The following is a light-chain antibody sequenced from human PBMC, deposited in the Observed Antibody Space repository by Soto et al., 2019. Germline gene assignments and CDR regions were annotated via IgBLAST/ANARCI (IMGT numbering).Light chain of an antibody. CDR1: QSVSYY. J-gene: IGKJ1*01. V-gene: IGKV3-11*01. CDR2: DAS. Sequence: EIVLTQSPATLSLSPGERATLSCRASQSVSYYLAWYQHKPGQAPRLLIYDASNRATGIPARFSGSGAGTDFTLTISSLEPEDFAVYYCQQRGNWPRTFGQGTKVEIK. CDR3: QQRGNWPRT.